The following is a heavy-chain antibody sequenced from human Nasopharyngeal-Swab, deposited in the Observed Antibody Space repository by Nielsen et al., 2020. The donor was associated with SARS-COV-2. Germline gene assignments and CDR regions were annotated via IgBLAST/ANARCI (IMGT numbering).Heavy chain of an antibody. V-gene: IGHV3-30-3*01. Sequence: GGSLRLSCAASGFTFSSYAMHWVRQAPGKGLEWVAVISYDGSNKYYADSVKGRFTISRDNAKNSLYLQMNSLRVEDMAFYYCAKATNARYDFWSGSFDYWSQGTLVTVPS. J-gene: IGHJ4*02. D-gene: IGHD3-3*01. CDR2: ISYDGSNK. CDR3: AKATNARYDFWSGSFDY. CDR1: GFTFSSYA.